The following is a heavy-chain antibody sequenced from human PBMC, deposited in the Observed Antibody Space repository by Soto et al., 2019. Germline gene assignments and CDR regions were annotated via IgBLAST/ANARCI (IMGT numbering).Heavy chain of an antibody. D-gene: IGHD2-2*01. Sequence: SETLSLTCTVSGGSISSNYWSWIRQPPGKGLEWIGHIYYSGTTNYNPSLKSRVTISVDTSKNQFSLKLTSVTPDDTAVYYCVRLVGNSWLDSWGQGTLVTVSS. J-gene: IGHJ5*01. V-gene: IGHV4-59*08. CDR2: IYYSGTT. CDR3: VRLVGNSWLDS. CDR1: GGSISSNY.